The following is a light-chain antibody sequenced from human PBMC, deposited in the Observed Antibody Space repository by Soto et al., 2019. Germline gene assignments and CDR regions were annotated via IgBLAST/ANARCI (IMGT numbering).Light chain of an antibody. V-gene: IGKV3-20*01. J-gene: IGKJ3*01. Sequence: EFVLTQSPGTLSLSPGERATLSCRASQTVRNNYLAWYQQKPGQAPRLLIYDASSRATGIPDRFSGSGSGTDFTLTISSLQPEDFATYYCQQLDTYPRTFGPGTKVDNK. CDR2: DAS. CDR3: QQLDTYPRT. CDR1: QTVRNNY.